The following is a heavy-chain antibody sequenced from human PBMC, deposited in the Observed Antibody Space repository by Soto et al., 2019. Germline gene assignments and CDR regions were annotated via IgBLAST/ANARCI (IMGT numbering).Heavy chain of an antibody. CDR2: ISGSGGST. CDR3: AKDLPGQIGVVVPAAYY. Sequence: GGSLRLSCAASGFTFSSYAMSWVRQAPGKGLEWVSAISGSGGSTYYADSVKGRFTISRDNSKNTLYLQMNSLRAEDTAVYYCAKDLPGQIGVVVPAAYYWGQGTLVTVSS. D-gene: IGHD2-2*01. J-gene: IGHJ4*02. CDR1: GFTFSSYA. V-gene: IGHV3-23*01.